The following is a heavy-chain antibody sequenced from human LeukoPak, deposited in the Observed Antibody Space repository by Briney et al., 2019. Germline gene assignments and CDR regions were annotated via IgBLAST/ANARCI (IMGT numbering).Heavy chain of an antibody. CDR2: ISPDGTKT. CDR1: GFTFSSTG. CDR3: ATEGEEWTNFDY. J-gene: IGHJ4*02. D-gene: IGHD3-3*01. Sequence: PGRSLRLSCVASGFTFSSTGLHWVRQAPGKGLEWVAMISPDGTKTFYTDSMEGRLTISRDNSNNTLYPQMNSLRVEDTALYYCATEGEEWTNFDYWGQGTLVIVSS. V-gene: IGHV3-30*04.